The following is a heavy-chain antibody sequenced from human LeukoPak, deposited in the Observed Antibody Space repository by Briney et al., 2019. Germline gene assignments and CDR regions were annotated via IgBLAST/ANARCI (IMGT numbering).Heavy chain of an antibody. D-gene: IGHD4-11*01. Sequence: PGGSLRLSCAVSGFTFSSYTMNWVRQAPGKGLGWVSSITGSSTYIYYADSVKGRFTISRDNAKNSLYLQMNNLGAEDTAVYYCARDLTVTSTCWFDLWDQGTLVTVSS. CDR2: ITGSSTYI. J-gene: IGHJ5*02. CDR1: GFTFSSYT. V-gene: IGHV3-21*01. CDR3: ARDLTVTSTCWFDL.